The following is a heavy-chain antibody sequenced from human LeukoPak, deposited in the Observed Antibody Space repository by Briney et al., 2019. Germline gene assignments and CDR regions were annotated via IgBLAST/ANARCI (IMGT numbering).Heavy chain of an antibody. V-gene: IGHV4-39*01. CDR1: GGSISSSSYY. CDR3: ARQWVDY. CDR2: IYYSGST. Sequence: SETLSLTCTVSGGSISSSSYYWGWIRQPPGKGLEWIGSIYYSGSTYYNPSLKSRVTISVDTSKNQFSLKLSSVTAADTAVYYCARQWVDYWGQGTLVTVSS. J-gene: IGHJ4*02.